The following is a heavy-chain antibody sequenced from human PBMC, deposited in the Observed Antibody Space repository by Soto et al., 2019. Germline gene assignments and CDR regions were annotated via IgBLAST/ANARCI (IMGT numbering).Heavy chain of an antibody. V-gene: IGHV3-7*01. D-gene: IGHD6-25*01. CDR2: INQDGSER. CDR3: ARDLGYQTLDY. Sequence: EVQLVESGGGLVQPGGSLRLSCAASGLTFSRSWMSWARQAPGKGLQWVANINQDGSERDYLDSVMGRFTISRDNAKNSLYLQMNSLRAEDTAVYYCARDLGYQTLDYWGQGTLVTVSS. CDR1: GLTFSRSW. J-gene: IGHJ4*02.